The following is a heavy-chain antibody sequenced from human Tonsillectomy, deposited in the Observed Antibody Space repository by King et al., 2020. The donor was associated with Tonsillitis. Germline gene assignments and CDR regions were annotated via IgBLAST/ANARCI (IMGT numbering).Heavy chain of an antibody. CDR2: MNPNSGNT. J-gene: IGHJ4*02. D-gene: IGHD4-17*01. Sequence: VQLVQSGAEVRKPGASVKISCKASGYTFTSYDISWVRQATGQGLEWMGWMNPNSGNTGYAQKFQGRVTMTRSTSISTAYMELNSLTSEDPAVFYCARGITYGDRRFDYWGQGTLVPVSS. V-gene: IGHV1-8*02. CDR3: ARGITYGDRRFDY. CDR1: GYTFTSYD.